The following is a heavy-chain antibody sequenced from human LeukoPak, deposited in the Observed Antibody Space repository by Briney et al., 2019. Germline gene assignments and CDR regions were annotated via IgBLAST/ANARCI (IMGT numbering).Heavy chain of an antibody. V-gene: IGHV3-21*01. Sequence: PGRSLRLSCAASGFTFSSYSMNWVRQAPGKGLEWVSSISSSSSYIYYADSVKGRFTISRDNAKNSLYLQMNSLRAEDTAVYYCARDRPGYSSGWYSNWGQGTLVTVSS. CDR3: ARDRPGYSSGWYSN. J-gene: IGHJ4*02. CDR2: ISSSSSYI. D-gene: IGHD6-19*01. CDR1: GFTFSSYS.